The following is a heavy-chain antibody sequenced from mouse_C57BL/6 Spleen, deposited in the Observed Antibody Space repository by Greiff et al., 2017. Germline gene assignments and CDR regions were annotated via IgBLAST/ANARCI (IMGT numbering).Heavy chain of an antibody. D-gene: IGHD1-1*01. J-gene: IGHJ3*01. V-gene: IGHV5-17*01. CDR3: ARPYYGSSYGEGFAY. CDR1: GFTFSDYG. CDR2: ISSGSSTI. Sequence: EVKLMESGGGLVKPGGSLKLSCAASGFTFSDYGMHWVRQAPEKGLEWVAYISSGSSTIYYADTVKGRFTISRDNAKNTLFLQMTSLRSEDTAMYYCARPYYGSSYGEGFAYWGQGTLVTVSA.